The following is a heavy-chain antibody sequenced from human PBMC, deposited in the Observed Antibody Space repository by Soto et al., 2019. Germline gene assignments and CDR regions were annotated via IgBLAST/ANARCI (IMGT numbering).Heavy chain of an antibody. V-gene: IGHV1-46*01. D-gene: IGHD6-19*01. CDR2: INPSGGST. Sequence: ASVKVSCKASGYTFTSYYMHWVRQAPGQGLEWMGIINPSGGSTSYAQKFQGRVTMTRDTSTSTVYMELSSLRSEDTAVYYCARDGGIAVAGPGGWFDPWGQGTLVTVSS. J-gene: IGHJ5*02. CDR3: ARDGGIAVAGPGGWFDP. CDR1: GYTFTSYY.